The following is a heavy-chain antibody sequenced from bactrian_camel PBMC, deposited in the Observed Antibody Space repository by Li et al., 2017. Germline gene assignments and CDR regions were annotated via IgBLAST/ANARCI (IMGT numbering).Heavy chain of an antibody. D-gene: IGHD3*01. CDR2: IYRDGST. V-gene: IGHV3S9*01. J-gene: IGHJ4*01. Sequence: HVQLVESGGGLVQPGGSLRLSCAASGFTVDDADMAWYRQVPGRECELVSDIYRDGSTEYADSVKGRFTISQDRDKNTLILQMNSLKPDDTAVYYCAARGVFPGRAHLQALVCRSVYDYNYWGQGTQVTVS. CDR3: AARGVFPGRAHLQALVCRSVYDYNY. CDR1: GFTVDDAD.